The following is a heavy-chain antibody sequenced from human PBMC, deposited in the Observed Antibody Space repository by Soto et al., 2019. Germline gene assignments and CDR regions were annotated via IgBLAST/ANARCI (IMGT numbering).Heavy chain of an antibody. CDR2: IYSSGST. CDR3: AGGYSYGNNWFDP. D-gene: IGHD5-18*01. V-gene: IGHV4-59*11. CDR1: SGSISSQY. Sequence: SETLSLTCTVSSGSISSQYWSWIRQPPGKRLEWIGYIYSSGSTIYNPSLKSRVTISVDTSKNQFSLQLSSVTAADTALYYCAGGYSYGNNWFDPWGQGTLVTVS. J-gene: IGHJ5*02.